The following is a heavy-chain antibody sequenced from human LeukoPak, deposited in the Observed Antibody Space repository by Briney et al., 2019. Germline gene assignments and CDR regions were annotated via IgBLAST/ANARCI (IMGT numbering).Heavy chain of an antibody. CDR1: GGSISTYY. D-gene: IGHD6-25*01. J-gene: IGHJ4*02. CDR3: ARGGSSHRLFDY. V-gene: IGHV4-34*01. CDR2: INHSGST. Sequence: SETLSLTCTVSGGSISTYYWSWIRQPPGKGLEWIGEINHSGSTNYNPSLKSRVTISVDTSKNQFSLKLSSVAAADTAVYYCARGGSSHRLFDYWGQGTLVTVSS.